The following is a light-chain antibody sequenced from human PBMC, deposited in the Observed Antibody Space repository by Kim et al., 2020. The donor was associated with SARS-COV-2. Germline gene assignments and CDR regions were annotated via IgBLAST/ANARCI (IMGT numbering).Light chain of an antibody. J-gene: IGLJ3*02. CDR2: YDS. CDR3: QVWDSSSDHPV. V-gene: IGLV3-21*04. CDR1: NIGSKS. Sequence: APGKTARITCGGNNIGSKSVHWYQQKPGQAPVLVIYYDSDRPSGIPERFSGSNSGNTATLTISRVEAGDEADYYCQVWDSSSDHPVLGGGTQRTV.